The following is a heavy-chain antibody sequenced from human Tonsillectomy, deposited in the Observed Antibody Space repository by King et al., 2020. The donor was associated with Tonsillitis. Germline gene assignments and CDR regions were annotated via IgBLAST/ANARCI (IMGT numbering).Heavy chain of an antibody. J-gene: IGHJ4*02. CDR2: IIWNGGST. CDR1: GFTFGDYG. CDR3: ARDPGVATIWDRPIDY. V-gene: IGHV3-20*04. D-gene: IGHD5-12*01. Sequence: VQLVESGGGVVRPGGSLRLSCAASGFTFGDYGMCWVRQAPGKGLEWVSGIIWNGGSTDYADSVKGRFTISRDNAKNSLYLQMNSLRAEDTALYYCARDPGVATIWDRPIDYWGQGTLVTVSS.